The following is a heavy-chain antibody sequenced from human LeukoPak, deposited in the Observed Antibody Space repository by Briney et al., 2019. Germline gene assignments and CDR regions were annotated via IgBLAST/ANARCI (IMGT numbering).Heavy chain of an antibody. Sequence: PGGSLRLSCAASGFTFSSYGMHWVRQAPAKGLEWVAVISYDGSDKYYADSVKGRFTISRDNSKNTLYLQMNSLRTEDTAVYYCAKGAVYCTGTGCYFFDYWGQGTLVTVSS. CDR1: GFTFSSYG. CDR3: AKGAVYCTGTGCYFFDY. V-gene: IGHV3-30*18. J-gene: IGHJ4*02. D-gene: IGHD2-15*01. CDR2: ISYDGSDK.